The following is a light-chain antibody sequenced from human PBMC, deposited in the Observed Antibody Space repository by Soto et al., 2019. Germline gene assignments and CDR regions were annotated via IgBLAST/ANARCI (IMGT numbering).Light chain of an antibody. CDR3: QQSYKTPQT. V-gene: IGKV1-39*01. J-gene: IGKJ1*01. Sequence: DIQMTQSPSSLSASIGDRVTITCRASETINKYLNWYQQKPGKPPKLLIYTASTLPSGVPSRFSGSRPGTNFTLTITSPQPEDFATYYCQQSYKTPQTFGQGTKVEIK. CDR1: ETINKY. CDR2: TAS.